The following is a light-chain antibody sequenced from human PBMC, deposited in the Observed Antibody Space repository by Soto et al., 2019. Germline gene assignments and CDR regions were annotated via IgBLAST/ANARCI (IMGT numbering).Light chain of an antibody. CDR2: GNS. Sequence: QSVLTQPPSVSGAPGQRVTISCTGSSSNIGAGYDVHWYQQLPGTAPKLLIYGNSSRPSGVPDRFSGSKSGTSASLAITGLQAEDEADYYCQSYDSRLRGVFGTGTKLTVL. CDR3: QSYDSRLRGV. CDR1: SSNIGAGYD. V-gene: IGLV1-40*01. J-gene: IGLJ1*01.